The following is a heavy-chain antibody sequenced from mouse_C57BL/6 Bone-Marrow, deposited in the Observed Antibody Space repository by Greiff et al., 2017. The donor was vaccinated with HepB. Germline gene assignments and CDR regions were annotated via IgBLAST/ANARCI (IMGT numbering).Heavy chain of an antibody. D-gene: IGHD1-1*01. J-gene: IGHJ4*01. CDR1: GYSITSGYY. CDR3: ARGGYYGSSRYAMDY. CDR2: ISYDGSN. V-gene: IGHV3-6*01. Sequence: EVQLQESGPGLVKPSQSLSLTCSVTGYSITSGYYWNWIRQFPGNKLEWMGYISYDGSNNYNPSLKNRISITRDTSKNQFFLKLNSVTTEDTATYYCARGGYYGSSRYAMDYWGQGTSVTVSS.